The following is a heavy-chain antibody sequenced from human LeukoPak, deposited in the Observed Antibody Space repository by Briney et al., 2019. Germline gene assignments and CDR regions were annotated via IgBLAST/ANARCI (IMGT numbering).Heavy chain of an antibody. CDR1: GFTVSSHY. CDR3: ARDVTYCSSTSCFFDY. Sequence: GGSLRLSCAASGFTVSSHYMSWVRQAPGKGLEWVSLTYSDGTTYYEDSVKGRFTVSRDNSKSTLYLQMNSLRAEDTAVYYCARDVTYCSSTSCFFDYWGQGTLVTVSS. D-gene: IGHD2-2*01. V-gene: IGHV3-53*01. J-gene: IGHJ4*02. CDR2: TYSDGTT.